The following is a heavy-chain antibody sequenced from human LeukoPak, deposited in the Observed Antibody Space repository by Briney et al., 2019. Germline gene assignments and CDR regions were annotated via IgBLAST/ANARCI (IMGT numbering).Heavy chain of an antibody. CDR2: IKSDESST. Sequence: PGGSLRLPCAASGFTFSRSWMHWVRQAPGEGLVWVSRIKSDESSTTYADSVKGRFTISRDNAKNTVYLQMNSLRVEDTAVYYCARDGRSGYAFDYWGQGTLVTVSS. CDR1: GFTFSRSW. J-gene: IGHJ4*02. V-gene: IGHV3-74*01. D-gene: IGHD3-22*01. CDR3: ARDGRSGYAFDY.